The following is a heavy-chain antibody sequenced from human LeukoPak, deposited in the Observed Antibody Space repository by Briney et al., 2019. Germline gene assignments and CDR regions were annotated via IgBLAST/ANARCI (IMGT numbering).Heavy chain of an antibody. D-gene: IGHD3-3*01. CDR3: AREGYYDFWSGYLRF. CDR1: GYTFTSYG. CDR2: ISAYNGNT. J-gene: IGHJ4*02. V-gene: IGHV1-18*01. Sequence: ASAKVSCKAFGYTFTSYGISWGRHARGQGREWVGWISAYNGNTNYAQKLQGRVTMTTDTSTSTAYMELRSLRSDDTAVYYCAREGYYDFWSGYLRFWGQGTLVTVSS.